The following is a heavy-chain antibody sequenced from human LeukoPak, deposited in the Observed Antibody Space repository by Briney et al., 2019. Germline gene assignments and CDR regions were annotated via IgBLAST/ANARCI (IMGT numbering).Heavy chain of an antibody. V-gene: IGHV3-33*01. CDR2: IWYDGSNK. CDR1: GFTFSSYG. J-gene: IGHJ4*02. CDR3: ARGSDHDYGDLRLDY. D-gene: IGHD4-17*01. Sequence: PGRSLRLSCAASGFTFSSYGMHWVRQAPGKGLEWVAVIWYDGSNKYCADSVKGRFTISRDNSKNTLYLQMNSLRAEDTAVYYCARGSDHDYGDLRLDYWGQGTLVTVSS.